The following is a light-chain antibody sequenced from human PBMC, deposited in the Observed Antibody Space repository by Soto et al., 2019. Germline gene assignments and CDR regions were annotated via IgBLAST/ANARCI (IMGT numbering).Light chain of an antibody. V-gene: IGKV3-20*01. CDR3: QEYGSSPWYT. CDR1: QSVSSSY. J-gene: IGKJ2*01. Sequence: EIVLTQSPGTLSLSPGERATLSCRASQSVSSSYLAWYQQKPGQAPSLLIYGASSRATGIPDRFSGSGSVTDFTLTISRLEPEDFAVYYCQEYGSSPWYTFGQGTKLEIK. CDR2: GAS.